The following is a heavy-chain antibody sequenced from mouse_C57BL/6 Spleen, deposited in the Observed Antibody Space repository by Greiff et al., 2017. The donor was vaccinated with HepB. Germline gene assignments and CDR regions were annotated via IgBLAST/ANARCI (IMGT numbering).Heavy chain of an antibody. J-gene: IGHJ4*01. V-gene: IGHV5-4*03. CDR2: ISDGGSYT. CDR3: ARKTNYYAMDY. CDR1: GFTFSSYA. Sequence: EVKVVESGGGLVKPGGSLKLSCAASGFTFSSYAMSWVRQTPEKRLEWVATISDGGSYTYYPDNVKGRFTISRDNAKNNLYLQMSHLKSEDTAMYYCARKTNYYAMDYWGQGTSVTVSS. D-gene: IGHD2-13*01.